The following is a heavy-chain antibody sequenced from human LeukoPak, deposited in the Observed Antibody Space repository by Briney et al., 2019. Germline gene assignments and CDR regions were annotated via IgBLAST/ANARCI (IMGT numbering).Heavy chain of an antibody. V-gene: IGHV3-74*01. J-gene: IGHJ4*02. CDR2: INSDGSST. Sequence: GASLRLSCAASGFTLSPYWMHWVRQAPGKGLVWVSRINSDGSSTTYADSVKGRFTISRDNTKNTLYLQMNILRAEDTAVYYCTRARCSRTSCNTESDYWGQGTLVTVSS. D-gene: IGHD2-2*01. CDR1: GFTLSPYW. CDR3: TRARCSRTSCNTESDY.